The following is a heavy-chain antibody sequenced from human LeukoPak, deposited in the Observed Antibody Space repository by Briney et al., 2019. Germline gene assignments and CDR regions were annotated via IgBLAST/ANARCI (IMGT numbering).Heavy chain of an antibody. J-gene: IGHJ3*02. CDR1: GFTFSNAW. Sequence: QSGGSLRLSCAASGFTFSNAWMSWVRQAPGKGLEWVSAISGSGGSTYYADSVKGRFTISRDNSKNTLYLQMNSLRAEDTAVYYCAKTDGLSAFDIWGQGTMVTVSS. V-gene: IGHV3-23*01. D-gene: IGHD4/OR15-4a*01. CDR3: AKTDGLSAFDI. CDR2: ISGSGGST.